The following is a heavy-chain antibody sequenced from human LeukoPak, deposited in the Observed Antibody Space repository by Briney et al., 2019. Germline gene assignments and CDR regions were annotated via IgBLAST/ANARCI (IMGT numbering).Heavy chain of an antibody. V-gene: IGHV3-48*01. CDR1: GFTFNAFG. CDR3: ARFRMWGDKAFDY. D-gene: IGHD2-21*02. Sequence: HPGGSLRLSCAASGFTFNAFGMNWVRQAPGKGLEWVSYIGTTSGAIYYADSVKGRFTISRDSAKNSLYLQMNSLRAEDTAVYYCARFRMWGDKAFDYWGQGTLVTVSS. CDR2: IGTTSGAI. J-gene: IGHJ4*02.